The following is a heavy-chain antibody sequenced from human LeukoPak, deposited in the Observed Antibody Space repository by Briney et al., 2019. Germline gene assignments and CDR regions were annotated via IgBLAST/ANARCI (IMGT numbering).Heavy chain of an antibody. V-gene: IGHV5-51*01. CDR3: ARPRAAAEIFFDL. D-gene: IGHD6-13*01. Sequence: GESLKISCKGSGYSLTSYWIGWVRQMPGKGLEWMEIIYPGDSDTSYSPSFQGQVTISADKSISTAYLQWSSLKASDSAMYYCARPRAAAEIFFDLWGRGTLVTVSS. CDR2: IYPGDSDT. J-gene: IGHJ2*01. CDR1: GYSLTSYW.